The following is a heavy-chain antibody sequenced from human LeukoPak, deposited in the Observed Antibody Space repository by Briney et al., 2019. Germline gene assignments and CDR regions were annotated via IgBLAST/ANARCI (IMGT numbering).Heavy chain of an antibody. J-gene: IGHJ4*02. CDR2: INHSGST. D-gene: IGHD3-10*01. CDR3: ARVGYYAVDY. CDR1: GGSFSGYY. V-gene: IGHV4-34*01. Sequence: SETLSLTCAVYGGSFSGYYWSWIRQPPGKGLEWIGEINHSGSTNYNPSLKSRATISVDTSKNQFSLKLSSVTAADTAVYYCARVGYYAVDYWGQGTLVTVSS.